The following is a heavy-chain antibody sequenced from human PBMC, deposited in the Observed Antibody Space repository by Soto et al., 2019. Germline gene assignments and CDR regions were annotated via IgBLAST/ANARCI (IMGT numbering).Heavy chain of an antibody. Sequence: QVQLVESGGGVVQPGRSLRLSCAASGFTFSYNGMHWVRQALGKGLEWVAVIWYDGSNKYYADSVKGRFTISRDNSKNTLYMQMNSLRAEDTAVYYCARDLEGPFDYWGQGTLVTVSS. CDR1: GFTFSYNG. CDR3: ARDLEGPFDY. J-gene: IGHJ4*02. D-gene: IGHD1-1*01. V-gene: IGHV3-33*01. CDR2: IWYDGSNK.